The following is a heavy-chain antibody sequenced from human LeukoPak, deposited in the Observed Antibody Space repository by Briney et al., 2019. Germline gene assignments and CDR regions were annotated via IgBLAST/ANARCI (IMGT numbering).Heavy chain of an antibody. D-gene: IGHD4/OR15-4a*01. CDR3: ARIMRVDYGTYYFDY. Sequence: GGSLGLSCAASGFTFSDHYIDWVRQAPGKGLEWVGRARNRRNGYSTQYAASVKGRFTFSRDDSENTVYLQMNSLKTEDTAVYFCARIMRVDYGTYYFDYWGPGTLVTVSS. CDR2: ARNRRNGYST. CDR1: GFTFSDHY. J-gene: IGHJ4*02. V-gene: IGHV3-72*01.